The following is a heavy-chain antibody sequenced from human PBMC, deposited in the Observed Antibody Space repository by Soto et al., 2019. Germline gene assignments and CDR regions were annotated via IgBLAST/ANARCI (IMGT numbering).Heavy chain of an antibody. J-gene: IGHJ3*02. Sequence: QVQLQQWGAGLLKPSETLSLTCAVYGGFVSSGSYYWSWIRQPPGKGLEWIGEMSHSGGTHFNPSLKSRVTISVDTFKNQFSLKMSSVTAAETALYYCARVERGTATTVVDAFDIWGPGTMVTVSS. CDR3: ARVERGTATTVVDAFDI. CDR1: GGFVSSGSYY. CDR2: MSHSGGT. V-gene: IGHV4-34*01. D-gene: IGHD1-1*01.